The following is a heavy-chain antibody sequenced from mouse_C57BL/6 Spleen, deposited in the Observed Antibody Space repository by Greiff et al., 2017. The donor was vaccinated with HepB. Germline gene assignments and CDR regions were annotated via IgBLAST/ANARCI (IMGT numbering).Heavy chain of an antibody. CDR1: GYTFTSYW. Sequence: QVQLQQPGAELVKPGASVKMSCKASGYTFTSYWITWVKQRPGQGLEWVGDIYPGSGSTNYNEKFKSKATLTVDTSSSTAYMQLSSLTSEDSAVYYCARTTNGSSYRAMDYWGQGTSVTVSS. D-gene: IGHD1-1*01. V-gene: IGHV1-55*01. CDR2: IYPGSGST. CDR3: ARTTNGSSYRAMDY. J-gene: IGHJ4*01.